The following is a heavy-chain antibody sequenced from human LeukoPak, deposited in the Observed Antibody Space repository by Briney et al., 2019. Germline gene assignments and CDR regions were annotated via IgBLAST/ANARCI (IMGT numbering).Heavy chain of an antibody. CDR3: ARAEGYYDSSGPGPFDY. Sequence: QPGGSLRLSCAASGFTVSSNYMSWVRQAPGKGLEWASVIYSGGSTYYADSVKGRFTISRDNSKNTLYLRMNSLRAEDTAVYYCARAEGYYDSSGPGPFDYWGQGTLVTVSS. D-gene: IGHD3-22*01. V-gene: IGHV3-53*01. J-gene: IGHJ4*02. CDR2: IYSGGST. CDR1: GFTVSSNY.